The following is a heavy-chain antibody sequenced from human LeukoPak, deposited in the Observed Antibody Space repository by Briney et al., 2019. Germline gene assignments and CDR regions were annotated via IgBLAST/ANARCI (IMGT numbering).Heavy chain of an antibody. V-gene: IGHV1-18*04. D-gene: IGHD6-19*01. Sequence: ASVKVSCKASGYTFTGYYMHWVRQAPGQGLEWMGWISAYNGNTNYAQKLQGRVTMTTDTSTSTAYMELRSLRSDDTAVYYCARDTGIAVAADCWGQGTLVTVSS. CDR2: ISAYNGNT. J-gene: IGHJ4*02. CDR3: ARDTGIAVAADC. CDR1: GYTFTGYY.